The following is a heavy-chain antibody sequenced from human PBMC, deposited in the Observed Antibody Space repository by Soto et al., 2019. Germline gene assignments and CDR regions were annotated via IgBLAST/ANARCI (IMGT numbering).Heavy chain of an antibody. CDR3: ARVPSSSDACFDY. V-gene: IGHV4-31*03. J-gene: IGHJ4*02. D-gene: IGHD2-15*01. CDR1: GGSISSGGYY. Sequence: SQTLSLPCTVSGGSISSGGYYWSWIRQHPGKGLEWIGYIYYSGSTYYNPSLKSRVTISVDTSKNQFSLKLSSVTAADTAVYYCARVPSSSDACFDYWGQGTLVTVSS. CDR2: IYYSGST.